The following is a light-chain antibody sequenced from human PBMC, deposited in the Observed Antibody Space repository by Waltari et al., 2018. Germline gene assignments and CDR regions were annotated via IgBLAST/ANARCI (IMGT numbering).Light chain of an antibody. J-gene: IGKJ1*01. V-gene: IGKV1-39*01. CDR1: QSISSY. Sequence: DLQMTPSPSSLSASVGDRVPITCRASQSISSYLNWYQQKPGKAPKLLIYAASSLQSGVPSRFSGSGSGTDFTLTISSLQPEDFATYYCQQSYSTPRTFGQGTKVEIK. CDR3: QQSYSTPRT. CDR2: AAS.